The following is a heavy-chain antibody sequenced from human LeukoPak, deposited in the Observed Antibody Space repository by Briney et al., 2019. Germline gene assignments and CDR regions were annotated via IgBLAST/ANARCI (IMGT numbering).Heavy chain of an antibody. CDR3: AREGGGGGYYSDSYGHPHFDC. J-gene: IGHJ4*02. CDR1: GFTFSNYW. CDR2: MKPDGSEE. Sequence: PGGSLRLSCAASGFTFSNYWMTWVRQAPGKGLEWVANMKPDGSEEYYVDSVRGRFTVSRDNARNSLYLQMDSLRAEDTAVYYCAREGGGGGYYSDSYGHPHFDCWGQRALVTVSS. D-gene: IGHD3-22*01. V-gene: IGHV3-7*01.